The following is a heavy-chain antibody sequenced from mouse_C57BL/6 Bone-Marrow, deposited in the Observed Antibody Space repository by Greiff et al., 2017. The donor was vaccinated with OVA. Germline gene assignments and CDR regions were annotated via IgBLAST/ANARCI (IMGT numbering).Heavy chain of an antibody. Sequence: QVQLQQPGAELVKPGASVKMSCKASGYTFTSYWITWVKQRPGQGLEWIGDIYPGSGSTNYNEKFKSKATLTVDTSSSTAYMQLSSLTSEESADDYGARECTTVVALDYVDDWGQGTTLTVSA. J-gene: IGHJ2*01. D-gene: IGHD1-1*01. CDR3: ARECTTVVALDYVDD. CDR1: GYTFTSYW. V-gene: IGHV1-55*01. CDR2: IYPGSGST.